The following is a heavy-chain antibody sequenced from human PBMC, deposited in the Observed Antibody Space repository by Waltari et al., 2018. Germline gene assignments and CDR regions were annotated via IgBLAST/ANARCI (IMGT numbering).Heavy chain of an antibody. Sequence: QLPLQESGPGLVKPSDPLSLSCTLSGRSISTSRSSWGCIRQPPRKGVERVGSSDYNGSTNYNPTLKSRVTISVDTSKNQFYLKLSSVTAEDTAVYYCARHQSADSSSSGDWFDPWGQGTLVTVSS. J-gene: IGHJ5*02. V-gene: IGHV4-39*01. CDR2: SDYNGST. CDR1: GRSISTSRSS. D-gene: IGHD6-6*01. CDR3: ARHQSADSSSSGDWFDP.